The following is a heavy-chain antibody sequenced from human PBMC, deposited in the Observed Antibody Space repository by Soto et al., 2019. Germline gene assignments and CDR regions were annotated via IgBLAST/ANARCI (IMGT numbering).Heavy chain of an antibody. D-gene: IGHD3-10*01. CDR3: ARVYYGSGSLYYFDY. V-gene: IGHV4-30-4*01. CDR2: IYYSGNT. Sequence: ASETLSLTCSVSGGSISSGYYYWSWIRQPPGKGLEWIGNIYYSGNTYYNPSLKSRLIISVDTSKNQFSLKLTSVTAADTAVYYCARVYYGSGSLYYFDYWGQGTLVTVSS. CDR1: GGSISSGYYY. J-gene: IGHJ4*02.